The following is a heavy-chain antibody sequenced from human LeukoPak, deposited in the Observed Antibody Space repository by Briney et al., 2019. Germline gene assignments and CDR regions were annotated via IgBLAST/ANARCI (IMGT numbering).Heavy chain of an antibody. D-gene: IGHD6-25*01. CDR3: ARSSGTGTFSY. Sequence: PSETLSLTCTVSGGSISSSSYYWGWIRQPPGKGLEWIGSIYLSGSTYYNPSLESRATISVDTSKNHFSLKMSSVTAADTAVYYRARSSGTGTFSYWGQGTLVTVSS. J-gene: IGHJ4*02. CDR2: IYLSGST. CDR1: GGSISSSSYY. V-gene: IGHV4-39*02.